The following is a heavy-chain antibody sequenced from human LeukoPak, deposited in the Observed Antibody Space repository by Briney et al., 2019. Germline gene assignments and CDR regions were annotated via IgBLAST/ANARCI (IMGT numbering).Heavy chain of an antibody. CDR3: ARGLSDDILTGYGY. CDR2: IYSGGST. CDR1: GGSISSSSYY. Sequence: ETLSLTCTVSGGSISSSSYYWGWIRQPPGKGLEWVSVIYSGGSTYYADSVKGRFTISRDNSKNTLYLQMNSLRAEDTAVYYCARGLSDDILTGYGYWGQGTLVTVSS. D-gene: IGHD3-9*01. J-gene: IGHJ4*02. V-gene: IGHV3-53*01.